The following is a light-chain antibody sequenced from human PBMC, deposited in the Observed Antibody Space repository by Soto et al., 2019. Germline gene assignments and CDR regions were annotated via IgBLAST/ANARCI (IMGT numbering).Light chain of an antibody. V-gene: IGLV2-11*01. CDR2: AVG. J-gene: IGLJ1*01. CDR1: SSDVGGYNF. CDR3: CSYAGSGRV. Sequence: QSVLTQPRAVSGSPGQSVTISCTGTSSDVGGYNFVSWYQQYPGKAPKVMIYAVGKRPSGVPDRVSGSKSGTTASLAISWLQAEDEADYSSCSYAGSGRVFGTGTKVT.